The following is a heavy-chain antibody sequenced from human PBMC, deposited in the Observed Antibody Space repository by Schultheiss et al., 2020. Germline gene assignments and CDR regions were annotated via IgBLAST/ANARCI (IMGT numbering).Heavy chain of an antibody. CDR2: ISSSSSYI. CDR1: GFTFSSYS. D-gene: IGHD2-2*01. Sequence: GESLKISCAASGFTFSSYSMNWVRQAPGKGLEWVSSISSSSSYIYYADSVKGRFTISRDNAKNSLYLQMNSLRAEDTAVYYCARSYCSGTSCYGDFDYWGQGTLVTVSS. CDR3: ARSYCSGTSCYGDFDY. J-gene: IGHJ4*02. V-gene: IGHV3-21*01.